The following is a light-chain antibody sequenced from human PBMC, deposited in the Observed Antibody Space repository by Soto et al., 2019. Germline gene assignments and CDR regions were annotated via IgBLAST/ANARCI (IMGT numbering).Light chain of an antibody. J-gene: IGKJ2*01. CDR1: QSVTSN. Sequence: EIVMTQSPGTLSVSPGERVTLSCRASQSVTSNLAWYQRKPGQAPRLLIYGASTRATGIPARFSGSGSGTEFTLTISSLQSEDFAVYYCQQRNSRYTFGPGTKLEIK. CDR3: QQRNSRYT. V-gene: IGKV3-15*01. CDR2: GAS.